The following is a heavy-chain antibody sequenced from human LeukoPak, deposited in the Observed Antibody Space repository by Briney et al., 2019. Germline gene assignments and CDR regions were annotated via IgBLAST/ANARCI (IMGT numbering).Heavy chain of an antibody. V-gene: IGHV4-4*07. CDR1: GGSISTYY. J-gene: IGHJ4*02. Sequence: SETLSLTCTVSGGSISTYYWSWIRQPAGKGLEWIGRMYISGETNYNPSLKSRVTVSLDTSKNHFSLKLNSVTAADTAVYFCASGIQGAGNNYWGQGTLVTVSS. CDR2: MYISGET. CDR3: ASGIQGAGNNY. D-gene: IGHD6-19*01.